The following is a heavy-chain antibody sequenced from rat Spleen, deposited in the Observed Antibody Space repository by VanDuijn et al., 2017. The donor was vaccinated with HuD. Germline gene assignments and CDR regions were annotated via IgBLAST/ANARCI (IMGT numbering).Heavy chain of an antibody. CDR2: ISPDGGTT. Sequence: EVQLVESGGGLVQPGRSLKLSCVASGFTFNNHWMTWIRQAPGEGLEWISFISPDGGTTYYPDSVKGRFTISRDNAENTVYLQMNSLRSEDTATYYCAKDMNYYSTYPFYVMGDWGQGASVTVSS. J-gene: IGHJ4*01. V-gene: IGHV5-58*01. CDR3: AKDMNYYSTYPFYVMGD. D-gene: IGHD1-2*01. CDR1: GFTFNNHW.